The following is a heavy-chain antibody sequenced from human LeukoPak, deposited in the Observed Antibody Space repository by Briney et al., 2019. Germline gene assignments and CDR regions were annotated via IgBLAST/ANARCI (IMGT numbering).Heavy chain of an antibody. CDR2: INPNSGGT. CDR1: GFTFTNYN. CDR3: ARKVPNWNDGVEYYFDY. D-gene: IGHD1-1*01. V-gene: IGHV1-2*02. J-gene: IGHJ4*02. Sequence: ASVKVSCKASGFTFTNYNMHWVRQAPGQGLEWMGWINPNSGGTNYAQKFQGRVTMTRDTSISTAYMELSRLRSDDTAVYYCARKVPNWNDGVEYYFDYWGQGTLATVSS.